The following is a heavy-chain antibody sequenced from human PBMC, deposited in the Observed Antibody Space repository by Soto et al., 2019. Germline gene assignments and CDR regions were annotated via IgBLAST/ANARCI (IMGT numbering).Heavy chain of an antibody. Sequence: GESLKISCKGSGYSFTSYWIGWVRQMPGKGLEWMGIIYPGDSDTRYSPSFQGQVTISADKSISTAYLQWSSLKASDTAMYYCARHIVAGRTVEVEDAFDIWGQGTMVTVSS. J-gene: IGHJ3*02. CDR1: GYSFTSYW. CDR2: IYPGDSDT. D-gene: IGHD6-13*01. V-gene: IGHV5-51*01. CDR3: ARHIVAGRTVEVEDAFDI.